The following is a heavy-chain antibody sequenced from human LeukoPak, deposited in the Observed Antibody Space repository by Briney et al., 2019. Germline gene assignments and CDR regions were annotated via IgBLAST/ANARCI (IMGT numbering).Heavy chain of an antibody. CDR2: IRYDGSNK. J-gene: IGHJ4*02. CDR1: GFTFSSYG. CDR3: AKDRISCITTSCPQGLDY. V-gene: IGHV3-30*02. Sequence: NPGGSLRLSCAASGFTFSSYGMHWVRQAPGKGLEWVAFIRYDGSNKYYADSVKGRFTISRDNSKNTLYLQMNSLRAEDTAVYYCAKDRISCITTSCPQGLDYWGQGTLVTVSS. D-gene: IGHD2-2*01.